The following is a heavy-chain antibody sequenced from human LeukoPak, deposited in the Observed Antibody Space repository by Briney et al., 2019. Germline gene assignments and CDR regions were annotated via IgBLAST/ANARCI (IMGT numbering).Heavy chain of an antibody. J-gene: IGHJ4*02. V-gene: IGHV4-59*01. CDR1: GGPISSYY. Sequence: SETLSLTCTVSGGPISSYYWSWIRQPPGKGLEWIGYIYYSGSTNYNPSLKSRVTISVDTSKNQFSLKLSSVTAADTAVYYCARLGVPRGLLWFGESGNFDYWGQGTLVTVSS. D-gene: IGHD3-10*01. CDR2: IYYSGST. CDR3: ARLGVPRGLLWFGESGNFDY.